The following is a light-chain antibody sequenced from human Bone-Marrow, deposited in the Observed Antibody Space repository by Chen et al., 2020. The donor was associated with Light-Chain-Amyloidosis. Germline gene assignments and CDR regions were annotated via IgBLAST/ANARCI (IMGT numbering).Light chain of an antibody. V-gene: IGKV1-5*03. J-gene: IGKJ1*01. CDR1: QSIGTW. CDR2: KAS. Sequence: DIQMTQSPSTLSASVRDRVTLTCRASQSIGTWLAWYQQIPGKAPKLLIYKASSLESGVPSRFSGSGSGTEFTLTLSRLQPDDFATYYCQQYNTYPWTFGQGTKVEIK. CDR3: QQYNTYPWT.